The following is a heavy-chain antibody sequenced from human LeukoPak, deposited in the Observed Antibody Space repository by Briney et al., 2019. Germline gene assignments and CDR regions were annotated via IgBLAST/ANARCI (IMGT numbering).Heavy chain of an antibody. J-gene: IGHJ4*02. CDR3: ARDRYYYDSSGYSYYFDY. CDR1: GFTFSSYG. V-gene: IGHV3-30*03. CDR2: ISYDGSNK. D-gene: IGHD3-22*01. Sequence: PGGSLRLSCAASGFTFSSYGMHWVRQAPGKGLEWVAVISYDGSNKYYADSVKGRFTISRDNSKNTLYLQMNSLRAEDTAVYYCARDRYYYDSSGYSYYFDYWGQGTLVTVSS.